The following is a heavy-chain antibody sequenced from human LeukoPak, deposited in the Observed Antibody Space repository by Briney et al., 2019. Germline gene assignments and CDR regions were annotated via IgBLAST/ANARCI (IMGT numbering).Heavy chain of an antibody. J-gene: IGHJ4*02. CDR2: IYTSGST. V-gene: IGHV4-61*02. D-gene: IGHD2-2*01. Sequence: SETLSLTCTVSGGSISSGSYYWSWIRQPAGKGLEWIGRIYTSGSTNYNPSLKSRVTISVDTSKNQFSLKLSSVTAADTAVYYCARGATYCSSTSCFGYYFDYWGQGTLVTVSS. CDR1: GGSISSGSYY. CDR3: ARGATYCSSTSCFGYYFDY.